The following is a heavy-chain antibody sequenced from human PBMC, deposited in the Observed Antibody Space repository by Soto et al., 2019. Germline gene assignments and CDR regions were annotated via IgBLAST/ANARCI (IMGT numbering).Heavy chain of an antibody. CDR1: GYPFRSYG. D-gene: IGHD3-10*01. V-gene: IGHV3-33*01. Sequence: QVQLVESGGGVVQPGRSLRLSCAASGYPFRSYGMHWVRQAPGKGMEWVAMTWYDGGNKYYADSVKGRFTISKDNSKNTVYLQTNSLRPEDTAVYYCARDLNYYASGRYPHGIDVWGQGTTVTVSS. CDR2: TWYDGGNK. CDR3: ARDLNYYASGRYPHGIDV. J-gene: IGHJ6*02.